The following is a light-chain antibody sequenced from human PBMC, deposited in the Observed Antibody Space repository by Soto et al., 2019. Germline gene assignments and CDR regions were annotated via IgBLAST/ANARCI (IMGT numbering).Light chain of an antibody. CDR1: QSLSSNY. J-gene: IGKJ1*01. V-gene: IGKV3-20*01. CDR3: QQYDTFPRT. CDR2: GAS. Sequence: EIVLTQSPGTLSLSPGDRATLSCRARQSLSSNYLAWYQQKPGQAPRLLIYGASRRATDIPDRFSGSGSGTDFALTITRLEPADFAVYFCQQYDTFPRTFGQGTKVEIQ.